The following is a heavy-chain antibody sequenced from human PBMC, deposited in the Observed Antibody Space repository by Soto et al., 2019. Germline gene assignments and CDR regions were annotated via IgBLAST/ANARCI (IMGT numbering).Heavy chain of an antibody. CDR1: GVSISSGGYY. CDR2: IYYSGST. Sequence: SETLSLTCTVSGVSISSGGYYWSWIRQPPGKGLEWIGSIYYSGSTYYNPSLKSRVTISVDTSKNQFSLKLSSVTAADTAVYYCARRLIRELRYFDYWGQGTLVTV. V-gene: IGHV4-39*01. J-gene: IGHJ4*02. CDR3: ARRLIRELRYFDY. D-gene: IGHD1-26*01.